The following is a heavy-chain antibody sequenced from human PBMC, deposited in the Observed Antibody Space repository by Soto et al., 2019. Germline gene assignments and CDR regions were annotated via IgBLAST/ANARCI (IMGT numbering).Heavy chain of an antibody. Sequence: LSLTCTVSGDSISSYYWSWIRQPPGKGLEWIGYIYYSGSTNYNPSLKSRVTISVDTSKNQLSLELSSVTAADTAVYYCARGIDTAWYKVSLDYWGQGALVTVSS. CDR3: ARGIDTAWYKVSLDY. CDR1: GDSISSYY. J-gene: IGHJ4*02. V-gene: IGHV4-59*01. D-gene: IGHD1-1*01. CDR2: IYYSGST.